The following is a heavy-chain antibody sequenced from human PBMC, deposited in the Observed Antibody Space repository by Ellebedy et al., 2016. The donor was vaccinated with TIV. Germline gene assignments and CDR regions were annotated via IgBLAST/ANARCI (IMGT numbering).Heavy chain of an antibody. Sequence: GESLKISCAASGFTFSTYGLHWVRQAPGKGLEWVAVVWYDGSDKYYADSVKGRFTISRDNSKHTLFLQMNSLIAEDTAVYYCARESCNNITCYFDYWGLGTLVTVSS. CDR1: GFTFSTYG. CDR2: VWYDGSDK. CDR3: ARESCNNITCYFDY. D-gene: IGHD2/OR15-2a*01. V-gene: IGHV3-33*01. J-gene: IGHJ4*02.